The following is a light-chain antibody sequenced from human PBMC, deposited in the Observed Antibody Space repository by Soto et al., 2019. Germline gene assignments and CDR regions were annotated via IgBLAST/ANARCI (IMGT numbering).Light chain of an antibody. CDR3: SSYTTTTTLV. Sequence: QSVLTQPASVSGSPGQSITISCTGASSDVGSYNLVSWYQQHPGKAPKLIIYDVSDRPSGVSNRFSGSKSGNTASLTNSGLQAEDEADYCCSSYTTTTTLVFGGGTKVTVL. CDR2: DVS. V-gene: IGLV2-14*02. CDR1: SSDVGSYNL. J-gene: IGLJ3*02.